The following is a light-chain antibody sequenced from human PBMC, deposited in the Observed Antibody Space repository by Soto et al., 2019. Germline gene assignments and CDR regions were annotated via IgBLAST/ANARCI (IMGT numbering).Light chain of an antibody. CDR1: QSVRSSY. Sequence: EIVLTQSPGTLSLSPGERATLSCRASQSVRSSYLAWYQQKPDQAPRLLIYGASSRATGIPDRFSGGGSGTDFTLAISIVEPEDFAVYYCQHYGSSPLTFGGGTKVDIK. CDR2: GAS. V-gene: IGKV3-20*01. J-gene: IGKJ4*01. CDR3: QHYGSSPLT.